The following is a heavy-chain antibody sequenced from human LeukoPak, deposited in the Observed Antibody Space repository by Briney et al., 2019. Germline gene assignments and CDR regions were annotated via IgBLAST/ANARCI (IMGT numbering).Heavy chain of an antibody. J-gene: IGHJ6*03. CDR1: GGSISSYY. D-gene: IGHD1-1*01. Sequence: PSETLSLTCTVSGGSISSYYWSWIRQPAGKGLEWIGRIYTSGSTNYNPFLKSRVTMSVDTSKNQFSLKLSSVTVADTAVYYCARDWRGTAPSYYMDVWGKGTTVTVSS. CDR3: ARDWRGTAPSYYMDV. CDR2: IYTSGST. V-gene: IGHV4-4*07.